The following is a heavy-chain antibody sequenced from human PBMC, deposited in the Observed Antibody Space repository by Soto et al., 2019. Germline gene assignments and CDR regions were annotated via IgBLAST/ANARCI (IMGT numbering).Heavy chain of an antibody. V-gene: IGHV3-21*01. CDR2: ISSSSSYI. CDR1: GFTFSSYS. CDR3: ARDRYSSGWYGEQGGY. Sequence: EVQLVESGGGLVKPGGSLRLSCAASGFTFSSYSMNWVRQAPGKGLEWVSSISSSSSYIYYADSVKGRFTISRDNAKNXLYLQMNSLRAEDTAVYYCARDRYSSGWYGEQGGYWGQGTLVTVSS. D-gene: IGHD6-19*01. J-gene: IGHJ4*02.